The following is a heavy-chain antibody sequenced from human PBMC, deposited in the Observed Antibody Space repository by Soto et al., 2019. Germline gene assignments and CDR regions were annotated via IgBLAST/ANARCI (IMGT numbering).Heavy chain of an antibody. Sequence: PGGSLRLSCAASGFTFSSYGMQWVRQAPGKGLEWVAVIWYDGSNKYYADSVKGRFTISRDNSKNTLYLQMNSLRAEDMAVYYCARGDTVEVVITGDAFDIWGQGTMVTVSS. V-gene: IGHV3-33*01. D-gene: IGHD3-22*01. J-gene: IGHJ3*02. CDR1: GFTFSSYG. CDR2: IWYDGSNK. CDR3: ARGDTVEVVITGDAFDI.